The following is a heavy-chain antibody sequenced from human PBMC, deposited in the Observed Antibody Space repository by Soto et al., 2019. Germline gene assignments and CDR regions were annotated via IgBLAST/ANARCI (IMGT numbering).Heavy chain of an antibody. D-gene: IGHD4-17*01. CDR3: ARVDYGDHGYSAFDI. Sequence: SQTLSLTCTVSGGSISSYYWSWIRQPPGKGLEWIGYIYYSGSTNYNPSLKSRVTISVDTSKNQFSLKLSSVTAADTAVYYCARVDYGDHGYSAFDIWGQGTMVTVSS. CDR2: IYYSGST. V-gene: IGHV4-59*01. J-gene: IGHJ3*02. CDR1: GGSISSYY.